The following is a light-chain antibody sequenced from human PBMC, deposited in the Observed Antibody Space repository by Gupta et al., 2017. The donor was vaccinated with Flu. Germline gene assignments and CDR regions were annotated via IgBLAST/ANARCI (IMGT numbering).Light chain of an antibody. V-gene: IGLV7-43*01. CDR2: STT. CDR3: LLYFGGVWI. Sequence: STGAVTNAHFPYWIQQKPGQGPRPLIYSTTVRHAWTPARFSGSLFGDKAALTLSHVQPEDEADYYCLLYFGGVWIFGGGTKLTVL. CDR1: TGAVTNAHF. J-gene: IGLJ2*01.